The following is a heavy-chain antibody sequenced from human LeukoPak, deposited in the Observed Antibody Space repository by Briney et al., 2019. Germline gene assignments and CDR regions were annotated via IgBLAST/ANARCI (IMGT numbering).Heavy chain of an antibody. CDR1: GYSISNGYY. Sequence: SETLSLTCSVSGYSISNGYYWSWIRQPPGKGLEWIGYIYYSGSTYYNPSLRSRVTISVDTSKNQFSLKLSSVTAADTAVYYWGGGGGGLWFGDPEYYFDYWGQGTLVTVSS. CDR3: GGGGGGLWFGDPEYYFDY. D-gene: IGHD3-10*01. V-gene: IGHV4-61*01. J-gene: IGHJ4*02. CDR2: IYYSGST.